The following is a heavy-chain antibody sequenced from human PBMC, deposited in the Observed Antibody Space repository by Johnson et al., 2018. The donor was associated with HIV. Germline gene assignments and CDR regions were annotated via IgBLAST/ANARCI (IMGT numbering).Heavy chain of an antibody. V-gene: IGHV3-9*01. J-gene: IGHJ3*02. Sequence: VESGGGLVQPGRSLRLSCAASGFTFDDYAMHWVRQAPGKGLEWVSGISWNSGSIGYADSVKGRFTISRDNSKNTLYLQMNSLRAEDTAVYYCAKDSRRWGAFSDAFDIWGQGTMVTVSS. CDR1: GFTFDDYA. CDR3: AKDSRRWGAFSDAFDI. CDR2: ISWNSGSI. D-gene: IGHD1-26*01.